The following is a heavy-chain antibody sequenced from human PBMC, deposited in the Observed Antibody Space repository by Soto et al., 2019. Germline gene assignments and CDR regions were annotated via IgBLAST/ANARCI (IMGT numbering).Heavy chain of an antibody. CDR2: ISYDGSNK. V-gene: IGHV3-30-3*01. CDR1: GFTFSSYA. Sequence: GGSLRLSCAASGFTFSSYAMHWVRQAPGKGLEWVAVISYDGSNKYYADSVKGRFTISRDNSKNTLYLQMNSLRAEDTAVYYCAREGQEGHYYYYGMDVWGQGTTVTVSS. CDR3: AREGQEGHYYYYGMDV. J-gene: IGHJ6*02.